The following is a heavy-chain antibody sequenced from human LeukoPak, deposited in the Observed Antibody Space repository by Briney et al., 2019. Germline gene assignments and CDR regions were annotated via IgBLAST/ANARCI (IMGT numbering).Heavy chain of an antibody. V-gene: IGHV3-48*03. J-gene: IGHJ5*02. D-gene: IGHD5-12*01. CDR2: ISDGGKTK. Sequence: GGSLRLSCAASGFTFRSSEMNWVRQAPGKGLEWVSYISDGGKTKYYADSVKGRFTISRDNAKNSLYLQMNSLRAEDTAVYYCARDYSGWSLVLWGEKTLVTVSS. CDR3: ARDYSGWSLVL. CDR1: GFTFRSSE.